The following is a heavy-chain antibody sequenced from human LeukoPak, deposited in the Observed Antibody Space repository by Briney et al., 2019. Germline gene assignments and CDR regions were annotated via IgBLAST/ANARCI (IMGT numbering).Heavy chain of an antibody. CDR2: IYYSGST. CDR1: GGSISSSSYY. V-gene: IGHV4-39*07. J-gene: IGHJ4*02. CDR3: ARVGPAARFYFDY. Sequence: SETLSLTCTVSGGSISSSSYYWGWIRQPPGKGLEWIGSIYYSGSTYYNPSLKSRVTISVDTSKNQFSLKLSSVTAADTAVYYCARVGPAARFYFDYWGQGTLVTVSS. D-gene: IGHD6-6*01.